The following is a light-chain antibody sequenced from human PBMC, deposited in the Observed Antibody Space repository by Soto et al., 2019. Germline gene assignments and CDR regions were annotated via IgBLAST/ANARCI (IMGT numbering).Light chain of an antibody. Sequence: TQSPATLSVSPGEGVTLSCRASQRLTNNLAWYQQSPGQAPRLLIYGASTRATGIPTRFSGSGTGTEFTLTISSLESEDFAVYYCQQYNNWPRTFGGGTKVDIK. CDR3: QQYNNWPRT. CDR1: QRLTNN. V-gene: IGKV3D-15*01. CDR2: GAS. J-gene: IGKJ4*01.